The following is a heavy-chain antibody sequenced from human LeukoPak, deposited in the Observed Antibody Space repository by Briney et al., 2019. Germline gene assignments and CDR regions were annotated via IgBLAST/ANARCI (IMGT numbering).Heavy chain of an antibody. J-gene: IGHJ4*02. CDR1: GFTFTSSA. CDR3: ARADSSGYCGDY. D-gene: IGHD3-22*01. Sequence: ASVKVSCKASGFTFTSSAMQWVRQARGQRLEWIGWIVVGSGNTNYAQKFQERVTITRDMSTSTAYMELSSLRSEDTAVYYCARADSSGYCGDYWGQGTLVTVSS. CDR2: IVVGSGNT. V-gene: IGHV1-58*02.